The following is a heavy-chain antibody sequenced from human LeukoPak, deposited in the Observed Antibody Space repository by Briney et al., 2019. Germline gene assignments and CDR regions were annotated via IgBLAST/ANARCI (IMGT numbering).Heavy chain of an antibody. J-gene: IGHJ4*02. CDR2: IYTSGST. D-gene: IGHD3-16*01. V-gene: IGHV4-4*07. CDR1: GGSFNGYY. CDR3: ARDLEALGFDY. Sequence: PSETLSLTCAVYGGSFNGYYWSWIRQPAGKGLEWIGRIYTSGSTNYNPSLKSRVTMSVDTSKNQFSLKLSSVTAADTAVYYCARDLEALGFDYWGQGTLVTVSS.